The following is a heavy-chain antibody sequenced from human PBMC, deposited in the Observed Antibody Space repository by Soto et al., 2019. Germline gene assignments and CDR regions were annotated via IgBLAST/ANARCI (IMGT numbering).Heavy chain of an antibody. CDR3: ARSSGRTMVRGVRPFDY. V-gene: IGHV4-39*01. CDR1: GDSLSAGPYH. D-gene: IGHD3-10*01. J-gene: IGHJ4*02. Sequence: PSETLSLTCSVSGDSLSAGPYHWGWIRQPPGKGLEWIGNVYNSGSTSYSPSLKSRVTISVDTSKDQFSLKLSSVTAADTAVYYCARSSGRTMVRGVRPFDYWGQGTLVTVPQ. CDR2: VYNSGST.